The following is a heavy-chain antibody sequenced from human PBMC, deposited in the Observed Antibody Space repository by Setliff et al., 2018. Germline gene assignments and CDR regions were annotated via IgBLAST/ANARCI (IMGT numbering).Heavy chain of an antibody. CDR2: IIPIYGST. D-gene: IGHD1-26*01. CDR1: GGSFSNYA. V-gene: IGHV1-69*13. CDR3: ARDVALVGATPY. Sequence: VKVSCKASGGSFSNYAIIWVRQAPGQGPEWMGGIIPIYGSTNNAEKFQGRVTFSADESMSTVYMELRSLRSDDTAVYYCARDVALVGATPYWGQGTLVTVAS. J-gene: IGHJ4*02.